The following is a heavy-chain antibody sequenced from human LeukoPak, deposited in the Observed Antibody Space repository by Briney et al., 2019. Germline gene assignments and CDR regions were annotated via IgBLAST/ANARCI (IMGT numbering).Heavy chain of an antibody. CDR3: ARDRIVGAKFAWYFDL. Sequence: GGSLRLSCAASGFTVSSNYMSWVRQAPGKGLEWVSVIYSGGSTYYADSVKGRFTISRDNSKNTLYLQMNSLRAEDTAVYYCARDRIVGAKFAWYFDLWGRGTLVTVSS. CDR2: IYSGGST. V-gene: IGHV3-53*01. J-gene: IGHJ2*01. CDR1: GFTVSSNY. D-gene: IGHD1-26*01.